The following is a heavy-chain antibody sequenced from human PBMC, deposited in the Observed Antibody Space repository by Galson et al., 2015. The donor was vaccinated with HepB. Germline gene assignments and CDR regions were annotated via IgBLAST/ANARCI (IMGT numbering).Heavy chain of an antibody. CDR1: GYTLTELS. J-gene: IGHJ6*02. CDR2: FDPEDGET. V-gene: IGHV1-24*01. Sequence: SVKVSCKVSGYTLTELSMHWVRQAPGKGLEWMGGFDPEDGETIYAQKFQGRVTMTEDTSTDTAYMELSSLRSEDTAVYYCAREFYPVGATTYYYGMDVWGQGTTVTVSS. D-gene: IGHD1-26*01. CDR3: AREFYPVGATTYYYGMDV.